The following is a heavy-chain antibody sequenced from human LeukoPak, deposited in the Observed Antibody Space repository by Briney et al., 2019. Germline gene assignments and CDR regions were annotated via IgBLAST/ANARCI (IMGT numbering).Heavy chain of an antibody. CDR1: GGSFSGYY. CDR3: ARPGRAYYYYYYIDV. V-gene: IGHV4-34*01. J-gene: IGHJ6*03. CDR2: INHSGST. Sequence: KSSETLSLTCAVYGGSFSGYYWSWIRQPPGKGLEWIGEINHSGSTNYNPSLKSRVTISVDTSKNQFSLKLSSVTAADTAVYYCARPGRAYYYYYYIDVWGKGTTVTISS.